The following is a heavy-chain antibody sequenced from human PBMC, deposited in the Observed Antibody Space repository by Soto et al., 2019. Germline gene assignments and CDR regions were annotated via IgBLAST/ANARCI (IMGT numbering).Heavy chain of an antibody. Sequence: QVQLVESEGGVVQPGRSLRLSCAASGFDLNDFGIHWVRQAPGKGLEWVAHIWYDGKRKNYVDSVKGRFTVSRDSSNNMVYLQMNSLRVEDTAVYYCAKENTPPYFDYWGQGALVTVSS. CDR3: AKENTPPYFDY. D-gene: IGHD2-15*01. V-gene: IGHV3-33*06. CDR1: GFDLNDFG. J-gene: IGHJ4*02. CDR2: IWYDGKRK.